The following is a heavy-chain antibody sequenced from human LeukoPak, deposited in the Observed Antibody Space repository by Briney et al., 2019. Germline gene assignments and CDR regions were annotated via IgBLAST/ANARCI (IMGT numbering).Heavy chain of an antibody. CDR1: GFTFSSYG. Sequence: GGSLRLSCAASGFTFSSYGMHWVRQAPGKGLEWVAFIRYDGSNKYYADSVKGRFTISRDNSKNTLYLQMNSLRAEDTAVYYCAKDRGEDYYDSSGDSGNAFDIWGQGTMVTVSS. V-gene: IGHV3-30*02. D-gene: IGHD3-22*01. CDR2: IRYDGSNK. CDR3: AKDRGEDYYDSSGDSGNAFDI. J-gene: IGHJ3*02.